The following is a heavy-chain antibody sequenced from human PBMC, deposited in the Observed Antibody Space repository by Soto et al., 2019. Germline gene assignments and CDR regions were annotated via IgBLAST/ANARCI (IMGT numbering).Heavy chain of an antibody. J-gene: IGHJ5*02. V-gene: IGHV1-69*01. CDR1: GGTFSSYA. CDR2: IIPIFGTA. Sequence: QVQLVQSGAEVKKPGSSVKVSCKASGGTFSSYAISWVRQAPGQGLEWMGGIIPIFGTANYAQKFQGRVTITADESTSTAYMALSSLRSEDTAVYYCARDGFNDDILTGYRFYNWFDLWGQGTLVTVSS. CDR3: ARDGFNDDILTGYRFYNWFDL. D-gene: IGHD3-9*01.